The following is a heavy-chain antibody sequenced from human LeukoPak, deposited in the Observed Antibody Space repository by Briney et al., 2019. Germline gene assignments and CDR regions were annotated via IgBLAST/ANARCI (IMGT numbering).Heavy chain of an antibody. V-gene: IGHV4-4*08. Sequence: GSLRLSCAASGFTFSSYSMNWVRQAPGKGLEWIGRIYTSGSTNYNPSLKSRVTISVDTSKNQFSLKLSSVTAADTAVYYCASSYYDFWSGHIPGGAFDIWGQGTMVTVSS. D-gene: IGHD3-3*01. CDR2: IYTSGST. J-gene: IGHJ3*02. CDR1: GFTFSSYS. CDR3: ASSYYDFWSGHIPGGAFDI.